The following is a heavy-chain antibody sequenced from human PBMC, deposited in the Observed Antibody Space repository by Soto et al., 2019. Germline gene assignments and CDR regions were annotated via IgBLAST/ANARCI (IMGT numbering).Heavy chain of an antibody. V-gene: IGHV1-46*04. CDR3: ARDRGWRYYFDY. CDR1: GYTFTSYY. D-gene: IGHD3-10*01. CDR2: INPSGGST. Sequence: VASVKVSCKASGYTFTSYYMHWVRQAPGQGLEWMGIINPSGGSTSYADSVKGRFTISRDNSKSTLFLQMNSLRPEDTAVYYCARDRGWRYYFDYWGQGTLVTVSS. J-gene: IGHJ4*02.